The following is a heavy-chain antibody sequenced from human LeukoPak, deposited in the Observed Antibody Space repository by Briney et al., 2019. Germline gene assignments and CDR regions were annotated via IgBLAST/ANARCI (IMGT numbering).Heavy chain of an antibody. D-gene: IGHD3-22*01. V-gene: IGHV4-34*01. Sequence: SETLSLTCAVYGGSFSGYYWSWIRQPPGKGLEWIGEINHSGSTNYNPSLKSRVTISVDTSKNQFSLKLSSVTAADTAVYYCARDGDLIGFDYGARGPRVTVSS. J-gene: IGHJ4*02. CDR1: GGSFSGYY. CDR2: INHSGST. CDR3: ARDGDLIGFDY.